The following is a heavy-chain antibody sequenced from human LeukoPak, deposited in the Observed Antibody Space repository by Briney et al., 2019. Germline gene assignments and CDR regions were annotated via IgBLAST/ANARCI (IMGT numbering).Heavy chain of an antibody. D-gene: IGHD2-2*01. J-gene: IGHJ4*02. V-gene: IGHV3-23*01. Sequence: GGSLRLSCAASGFTFSSYAMSWVRQAPGKGLEWVSAINNSGGSTYYADSVKGRFTISSDKSKNTLYLQMNSLRAEDKAVYYCAKVGRGAYCSSTSCYGGYFDYWGQGTLVTVSS. CDR2: INNSGGST. CDR1: GFTFSSYA. CDR3: AKVGRGAYCSSTSCYGGYFDY.